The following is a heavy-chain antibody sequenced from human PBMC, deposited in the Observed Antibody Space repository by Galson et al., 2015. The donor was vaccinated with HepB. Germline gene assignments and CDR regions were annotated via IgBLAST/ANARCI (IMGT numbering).Heavy chain of an antibody. J-gene: IGHJ4*02. CDR2: IDPPDSYT. D-gene: IGHD6-13*01. Sequence: QSGAEVKKSGESLRISCKGSGYSFSSYWISWVRQMPGQGLEWMGRIDPPDSYTTYSPSFQGHVTISADRSISTAYLHWSTLKASDTAMYYCTRHHGISAAGTEGDYWGQGTLVTVSS. CDR1: GYSFSSYW. V-gene: IGHV5-10-1*01. CDR3: TRHHGISAAGTEGDY.